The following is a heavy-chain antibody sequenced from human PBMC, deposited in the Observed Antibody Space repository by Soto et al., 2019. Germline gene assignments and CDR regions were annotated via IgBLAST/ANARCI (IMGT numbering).Heavy chain of an antibody. Sequence: QVQLVQSGAEVKKPGASVKVSCKTSGYTFTNYVLHWVRQAPGQRLEWMGWINAGNGDTKYSQKFQGRVTITRDTSASKAYMELSSLRPEDTAVYFCARLTCSSTSCYGLGWLDPWGQGTLVTVSS. V-gene: IGHV1-3*01. CDR1: GYTFTNYV. CDR3: ARLTCSSTSCYGLGWLDP. CDR2: INAGNGDT. J-gene: IGHJ5*02. D-gene: IGHD2-2*01.